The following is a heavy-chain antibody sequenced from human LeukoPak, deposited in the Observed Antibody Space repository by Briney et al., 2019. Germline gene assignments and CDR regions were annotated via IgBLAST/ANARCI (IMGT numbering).Heavy chain of an antibody. CDR3: ARAGGWWELND. D-gene: IGHD1-26*01. CDR2: IYYSGST. Sequence: SETLSLTCTVSGGSISSSSYYWGWIRQPPGKGLEWIGSIYYSGSTYYNPSLKSRVTISVDTSKNQFSLKLSSVTAADTAVYYCARAGGWWELNDWGQGTLVTVSS. J-gene: IGHJ4*02. V-gene: IGHV4-39*07. CDR1: GGSISSSSYY.